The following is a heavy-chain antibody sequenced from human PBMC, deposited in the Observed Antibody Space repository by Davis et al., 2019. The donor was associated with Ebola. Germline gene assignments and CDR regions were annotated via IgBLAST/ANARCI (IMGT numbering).Heavy chain of an antibody. CDR2: INSDGSTT. D-gene: IGHD3-10*01. CDR1: GFTFSSYW. Sequence: GESLKISCAVSGFTFSSYWMHWVRQVPGKGLVWVSRINSDGSTTVYADSVKGRFTISRDNAKNTLYLQMDSLRAEDTAMYYCARRTYYYGTGSSGGFDYWGQGTLVTVSS. CDR3: ARRTYYYGTGSSGGFDY. J-gene: IGHJ4*02. V-gene: IGHV3-74*01.